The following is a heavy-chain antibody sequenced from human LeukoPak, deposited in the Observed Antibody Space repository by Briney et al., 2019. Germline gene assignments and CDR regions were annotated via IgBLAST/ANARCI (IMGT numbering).Heavy chain of an antibody. CDR3: ARHRSMPSGYSSSWYLVDY. D-gene: IGHD6-13*01. CDR1: GGSISSNIYY. Sequence: PSETLSLTCTVSGGSISSNIYYWGWIRQPPGKGLEWIGSIYYSGNTYYNPSLKSRVTISVDTSKNQFSLKLSSVTAADTAVYYCARHRSMPSGYSSSWYLVDYWGQGTLVTVSS. J-gene: IGHJ4*02. CDR2: IYYSGNT. V-gene: IGHV4-39*01.